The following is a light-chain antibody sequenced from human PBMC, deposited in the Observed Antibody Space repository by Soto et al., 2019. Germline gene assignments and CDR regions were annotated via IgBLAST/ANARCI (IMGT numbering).Light chain of an antibody. J-gene: IGLJ2*01. V-gene: IGLV2-8*01. CDR1: SSDVGGYNY. CDR3: SSYAGSTVA. CDR2: DVS. Sequence: QSALTQPPSASGSPGQSVTISCTGTSSDVGGYNYVSWYQQHPGKAPKLMIYDVSKRPSGVPDRFSGSKSGNTASLTVSGLQAEDEAEYYCSSYAGSTVAFGGGTKLTVL.